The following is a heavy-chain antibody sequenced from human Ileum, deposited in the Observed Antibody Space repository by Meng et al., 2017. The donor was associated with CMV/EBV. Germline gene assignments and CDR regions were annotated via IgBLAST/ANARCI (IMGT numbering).Heavy chain of an antibody. V-gene: IGHV3-13*01. CDR2: IGTAGDT. CDR3: ARGNGGYSYGDGAFDI. Sequence: GGSLRLSCAASGFTFSSYDMHWVRQATGKGLEWVSAIGTAGDTYYPGSVKGRFTISRENAKNSLYLQMNSLRAGDTAVYYCARGNGGYSYGDGAFDIWGQGTMVTVSS. D-gene: IGHD5-18*01. J-gene: IGHJ3*02. CDR1: GFTFSSYD.